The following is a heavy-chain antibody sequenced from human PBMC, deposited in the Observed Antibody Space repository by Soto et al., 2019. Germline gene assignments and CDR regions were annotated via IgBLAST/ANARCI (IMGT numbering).Heavy chain of an antibody. D-gene: IGHD3-10*01. Sequence: GGSLRLSCAASGFTFSSYGMHWVRQAPGKGLEWVAVIWYDGSNKYYADSVKGRFTISRDNSKNTLYLQMNSLRAEDTAVYYCATELGITMVRGPIGGAFDIWGQGTMVTVSS. V-gene: IGHV3-33*01. CDR2: IWYDGSNK. J-gene: IGHJ3*02. CDR1: GFTFSSYG. CDR3: ATELGITMVRGPIGGAFDI.